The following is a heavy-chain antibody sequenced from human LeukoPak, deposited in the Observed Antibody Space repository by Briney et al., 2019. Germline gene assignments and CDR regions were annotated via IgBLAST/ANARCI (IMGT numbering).Heavy chain of an antibody. CDR1: GFTFSSYS. CDR3: AAAGDYYYYYGMDV. J-gene: IGHJ6*02. CDR2: ISSSSSYI. D-gene: IGHD6-13*01. V-gene: IGHV3-21*01. Sequence: GGSLRLSCAASGFTFSSYSMNWVRQAPGKGLEWVSSISSSSSYIYYADSVKGRFTISRDNAKNSLYLQMNSLRAEDTAVYYCAAAGDYYYYYGMDVWGQGTTVTVSS.